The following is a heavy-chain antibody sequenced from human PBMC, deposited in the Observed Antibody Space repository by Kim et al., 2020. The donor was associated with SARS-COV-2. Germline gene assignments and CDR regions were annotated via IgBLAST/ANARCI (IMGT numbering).Heavy chain of an antibody. Sequence: ASVKVSCKASGYTFTGYYMHWVRQAPGQGLEWMGWINPNSGGTNYAQKFQGWVTMTRDTSISTAYMELSRLRSDDTAVYYCARGGRYCSSTSCYVEDYWGQGTLVTVSS. V-gene: IGHV1-2*04. D-gene: IGHD2-2*01. CDR2: INPNSGGT. J-gene: IGHJ4*02. CDR3: ARGGRYCSSTSCYVEDY. CDR1: GYTFTGYY.